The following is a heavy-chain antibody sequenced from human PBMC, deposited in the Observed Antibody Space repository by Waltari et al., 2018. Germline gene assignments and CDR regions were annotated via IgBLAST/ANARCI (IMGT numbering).Heavy chain of an antibody. J-gene: IGHJ4*02. CDR3: AHSGHFWSGFYVDYYLDY. D-gene: IGHD3-3*02. Sequence: QITLKESGPPLVKPTQTLTLTCTFSGFSLRTSGVSVGWFRQPPGKALEWLALIYWDDDKRYRPSLSDRLTITKDTSKNQVVLTMTNMDPVDTATYYCAHSGHFWSGFYVDYYLDYWGQGTLVTVSS. V-gene: IGHV2-5*02. CDR2: IYWDDDK. CDR1: GFSLRTSGVS.